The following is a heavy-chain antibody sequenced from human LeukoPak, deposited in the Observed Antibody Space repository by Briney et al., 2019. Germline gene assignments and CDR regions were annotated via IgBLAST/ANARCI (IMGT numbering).Heavy chain of an antibody. J-gene: IGHJ6*03. CDR2: IYYSGST. CDR1: GGSISSSSSY. D-gene: IGHD2-15*01. CDR3: ARHRGSGGWYYYMDV. Sequence: SETLSLTCTVAGGSISSSSSYWDWIRQPPGKGMEWIGSIYYSGSTYYNPSLKSRVTISVDTSKNQFSLKLGSVTAADKAVYFCARHRGSGGWYYYMDVWGKGTTVTISS. V-gene: IGHV4-39*01.